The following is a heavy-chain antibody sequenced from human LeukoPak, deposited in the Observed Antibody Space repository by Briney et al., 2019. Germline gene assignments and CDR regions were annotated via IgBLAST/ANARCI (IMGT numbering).Heavy chain of an antibody. Sequence: VASVKVSCKASGGTFSSYAISWVRQAPGQGLEWMGGIIPIFGTANYAQKFQGRVTMTRDTSISTAYMELSRLRSDDTAVYYCARDDGYWGQGTLVTVSS. V-gene: IGHV1-69*05. CDR3: ARDDGY. CDR2: IIPIFGTA. J-gene: IGHJ4*02. CDR1: GGTFSSYA.